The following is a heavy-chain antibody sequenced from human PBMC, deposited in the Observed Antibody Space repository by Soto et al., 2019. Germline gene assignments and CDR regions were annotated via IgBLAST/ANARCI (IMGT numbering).Heavy chain of an antibody. V-gene: IGHV1-3*01. Sequence: GXSVKVSWKASGYAFTSYGIHWVRQAPGQRLEWMGWINAANGDTKYSPKFQGRVTITRDTSASTAYMELSSLRSEDTAVYYCVRRHVSATGIDWFDPWGQGTLVTVSS. CDR2: INAANGDT. CDR3: VRRHVSATGIDWFDP. J-gene: IGHJ5*02. CDR1: GYAFTSYG. D-gene: IGHD6-13*01.